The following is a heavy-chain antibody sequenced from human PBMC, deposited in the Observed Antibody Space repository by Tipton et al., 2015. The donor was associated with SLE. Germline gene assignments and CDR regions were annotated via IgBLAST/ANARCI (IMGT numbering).Heavy chain of an antibody. D-gene: IGHD6-19*01. CDR1: GFTFSSYG. CDR3: AKVHPTPIAVASGFDY. V-gene: IGHV3-30*02. J-gene: IGHJ4*02. Sequence: SLRLSCAASGFTFSSYGMHWVRQAPGKGLEWVAFIRYDGSNKYYADSVKGRFTISRDNSKNTLYLQMNSLRAEDTAVYYCAKVHPTPIAVASGFDYWGQGTLVTVSS. CDR2: IRYDGSNK.